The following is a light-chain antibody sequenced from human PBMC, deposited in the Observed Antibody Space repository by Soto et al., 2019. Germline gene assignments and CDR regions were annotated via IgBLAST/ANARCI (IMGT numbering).Light chain of an antibody. CDR1: SSDVGGYNY. V-gene: IGLV2-14*01. CDR3: SSYTSSNTVI. J-gene: IGLJ2*01. CDR2: GVS. Sequence: QSALTQPASVSGPPGQSITISCTGTSSDVGGYNYVSWYQHHPGKAPKLMIYGVSYRPSGVSDRFSASKFGNTASLTISGLKAEDEADYYCSSYTSSNTVIFGGGTKVTVL.